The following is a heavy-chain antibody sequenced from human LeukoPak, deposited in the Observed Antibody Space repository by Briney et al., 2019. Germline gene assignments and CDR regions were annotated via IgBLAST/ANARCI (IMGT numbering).Heavy chain of an antibody. V-gene: IGHV4-59*01. CDR1: GGSFSTYY. D-gene: IGHD6-13*01. CDR2: ISYSGSA. CDR3: ARAYSSTWYGYFDY. Sequence: PSETLFLTCTVSGGSFSTYYWSWIRQAPGMGLEWIGYISYSGSATYNPSLKSRVTISADTSKRQFSLELTSVTAADTAVYYCARAYSSTWYGYFDYWGQGSLVTVSS. J-gene: IGHJ4*02.